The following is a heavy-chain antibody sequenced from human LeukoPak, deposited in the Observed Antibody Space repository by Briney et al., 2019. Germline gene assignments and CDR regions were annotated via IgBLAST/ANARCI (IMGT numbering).Heavy chain of an antibody. CDR3: AREQLAIDY. D-gene: IGHD6-6*01. V-gene: IGHV1-2*02. Sequence: ASVTVSCKASGYTFTGFYMHWVRQAPGQGLEWMGWINPNTGGTNYAQKFQGRVTMTRDTSISTAYMELSRLRSDDTAVYYCAREQLAIDYWGQGTLVTVSS. CDR1: GYTFTGFY. J-gene: IGHJ4*02. CDR2: INPNTGGT.